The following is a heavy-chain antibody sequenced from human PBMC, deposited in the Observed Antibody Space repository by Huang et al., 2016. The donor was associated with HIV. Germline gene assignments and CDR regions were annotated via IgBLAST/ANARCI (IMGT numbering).Heavy chain of an antibody. Sequence: VESGGRLVQPGGSIRLSCVGSTFTFGAYWMSWVRQSPGKGLEWVANIKQDEGEKYYVESVKGRFNISRDNAKKVLFLEMNNVRVEDTATYYCATKTAAMDIWGQGTTVTVS. CDR2: IKQDEGEK. V-gene: IGHV3-7*01. CDR1: TFTFGAYW. D-gene: IGHD1-7*01. CDR3: ATKTAAMDI. J-gene: IGHJ6*02.